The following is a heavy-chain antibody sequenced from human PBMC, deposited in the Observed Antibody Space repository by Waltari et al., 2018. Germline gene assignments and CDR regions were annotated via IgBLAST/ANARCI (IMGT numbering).Heavy chain of an antibody. D-gene: IGHD1-26*01. J-gene: IGHJ3*02. Sequence: QVQLVQSGAEVKKPGASVKVSCKASGYTFTSYAMPWVRQDPGQRLEWMGWINAGNGNTKYSQEFQGRVTITRDTSASTAYMELSSLRSEDMAVYYCARGPTSGRFSNGAFDIWGQGTMVTVSS. V-gene: IGHV1-3*03. CDR2: INAGNGNT. CDR3: ARGPTSGRFSNGAFDI. CDR1: GYTFTSYA.